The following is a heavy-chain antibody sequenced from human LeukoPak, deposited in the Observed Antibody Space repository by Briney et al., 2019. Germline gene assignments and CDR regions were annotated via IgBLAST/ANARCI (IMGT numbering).Heavy chain of an antibody. CDR2: IRSSSSYI. CDR3: ARDKDDPWGIVVVTPDY. CDR1: GFTFSNYA. D-gene: IGHD3-22*01. V-gene: IGHV3-21*01. Sequence: GGSLRLSCAASGFTFSNYAMSWVRQAPGKGLEWVSSIRSSSSYIYYADSVKGRFTISRDNAKNSLYLQMNSLRAEDTAVYYCARDKDDPWGIVVVTPDYWGQGTLVTVSS. J-gene: IGHJ4*02.